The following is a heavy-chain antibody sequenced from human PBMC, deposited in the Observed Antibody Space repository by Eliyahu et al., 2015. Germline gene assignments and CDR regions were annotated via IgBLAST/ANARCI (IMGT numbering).Heavy chain of an antibody. V-gene: IGHV1-69*01. J-gene: IGHJ5*02. Sequence: QVQLVQSGAEVKKPGSSVKVSCKASGGTFSSYAISWVRQAPGQGLEWMGGIIPIFGTANYAQKFQGRVTITADESTSTAYMELSSLRSEDTAVYYCARGVAIAAAGPYNWFDPWGQGTLVTVSS. CDR1: GGTFSSYA. CDR2: IIPIFGTA. CDR3: ARGVAIAAAGPYNWFDP. D-gene: IGHD6-13*01.